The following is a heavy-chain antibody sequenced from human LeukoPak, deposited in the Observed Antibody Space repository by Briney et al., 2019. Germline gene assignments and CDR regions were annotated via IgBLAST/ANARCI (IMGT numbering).Heavy chain of an antibody. D-gene: IGHD2-21*01. CDR1: GFTFNNYG. Sequence: GGSLRLSCAASGFTFNNYGLHWVRQAPGKGLEWGAVVWYYGDSKYYADSVKGRFTISRDNSNNTLYLHMNSLRAEDTAVYYCARSPVTGLWLPRMYYFDYWGQGTLVTVSS. V-gene: IGHV3-33*01. CDR2: VWYYGDSK. J-gene: IGHJ4*02. CDR3: ARSPVTGLWLPRMYYFDY.